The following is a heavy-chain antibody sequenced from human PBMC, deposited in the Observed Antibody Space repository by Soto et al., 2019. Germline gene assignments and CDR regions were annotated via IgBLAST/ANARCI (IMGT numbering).Heavy chain of an antibody. CDR3: AGGEDIVVVVAAPRFDY. J-gene: IGHJ4*02. Sequence: QVQLVQSGAEVKKPGSSVKVSCKASGGTFSSYAISWVRQAPGQGLEWMGGIIPIFGTANYAQKFQGRVTITADESTSRAYMELTSLRSEDTAVYYCAGGEDIVVVVAAPRFDYWGQGTLVTVSS. CDR2: IIPIFGTA. D-gene: IGHD2-15*01. CDR1: GGTFSSYA. V-gene: IGHV1-69*12.